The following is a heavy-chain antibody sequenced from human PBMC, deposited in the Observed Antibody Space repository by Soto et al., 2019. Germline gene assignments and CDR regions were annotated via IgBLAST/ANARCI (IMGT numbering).Heavy chain of an antibody. V-gene: IGHV4-31*03. CDR3: ARPSTSSPAPHS. J-gene: IGHJ1*01. CDR1: GESISSGGYY. Sequence: SETLSLTCSVSGESISSGGYYWSWIRHLPGKGLEWIGYIYDTESAYYNPSLKSRVSISMDTSENHFAMRLTSVTAADSAVYYCARPSTSSPAPHSWGQGLRVPVS. CDR2: IYDTESA. D-gene: IGHD2-2*01.